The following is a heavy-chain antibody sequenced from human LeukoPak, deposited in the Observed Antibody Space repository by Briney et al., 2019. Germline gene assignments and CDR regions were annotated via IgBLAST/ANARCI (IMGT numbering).Heavy chain of an antibody. CDR3: SRLEDSSPIEVALDI. CDR1: GFTFSGSV. D-gene: IGHD6-13*01. J-gene: IGHJ3*02. Sequence: GGSLRLSCAASGFTFSGSVMHWVRQAAGKGLEWVGRIRSKRNNYTTAYAASVKGRFTISRDDSKNTVYLHMDSLKTEDTALYYCSRLEDSSPIEVALDIWGQGTVVTVSS. CDR2: IRSKRNNYTT. V-gene: IGHV3-73*01.